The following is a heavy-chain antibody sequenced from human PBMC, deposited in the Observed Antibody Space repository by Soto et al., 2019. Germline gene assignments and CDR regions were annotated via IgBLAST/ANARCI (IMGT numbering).Heavy chain of an antibody. V-gene: IGHV1-24*01. CDR1: GYTLTELS. J-gene: IGHJ4*02. CDR2: FDPEDGET. CDR3: ERDREFDHEIDY. Sequence: ASVKVSCKVSGYTLTELSMHWVRQAPGKGLEWMGGFDPEDGETIYAQKFQGRVTMTEDTSTDTAYMELSSLRSDDTAVYYCERDREFDHEIDYWGQGTLVTVSS.